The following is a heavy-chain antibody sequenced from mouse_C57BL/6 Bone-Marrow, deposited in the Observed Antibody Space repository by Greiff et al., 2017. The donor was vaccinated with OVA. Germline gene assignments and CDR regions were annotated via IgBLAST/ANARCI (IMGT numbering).Heavy chain of an antibody. CDR1: GFSFNTYA. CDR3: VRTYYSNPAWFAY. Sequence: GGGLVQPKGSLKLSCAASGFSFNTYAMNWVRQAPGKGLEWVARIRSKSNNYATYYADSVKDRFTISRDDSESMLYLQMNNLKTEDTAMYYCVRTYYSNPAWFAYWGQGTLVTVSA. V-gene: IGHV10-1*01. D-gene: IGHD2-5*01. CDR2: IRSKSNNYAT. J-gene: IGHJ3*01.